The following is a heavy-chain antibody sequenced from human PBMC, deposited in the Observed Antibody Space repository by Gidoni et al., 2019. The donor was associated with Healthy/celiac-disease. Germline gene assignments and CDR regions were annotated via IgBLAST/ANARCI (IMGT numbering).Heavy chain of an antibody. D-gene: IGHD3-9*01. Sequence: QVQLVQSGAEVKKPGASVKVSCKASGYTFTSYDINWVRQATGQGLEWMGWMKPNSGNTGYAQKFQGRVTMTRNTSISTAYMELSSLRSEDTAVYYCARVKAPRTYYDILTGYYTRYYYYGMDVWGQGTTVTVSS. CDR3: ARVKAPRTYYDILTGYYTRYYYYGMDV. J-gene: IGHJ6*02. CDR1: GYTFTSYD. CDR2: MKPNSGNT. V-gene: IGHV1-8*01.